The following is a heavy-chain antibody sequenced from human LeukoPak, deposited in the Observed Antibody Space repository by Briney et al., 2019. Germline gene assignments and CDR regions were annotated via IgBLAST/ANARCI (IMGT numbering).Heavy chain of an antibody. J-gene: IGHJ4*02. CDR1: GGSFSGYY. CDR2: VHSNGRT. Sequence: SETLSLTCAVYGGSFSGYYWSWIRQPPGKGLEWIGYVHSNGRTTSSPSLRSRLTMTVDTSKNEFSLRINSVIAADTAVYYCARWGGEPHLPFDYWGQGILVSASS. CDR3: ARWGGEPHLPFDY. V-gene: IGHV4-59*01. D-gene: IGHD3-16*01.